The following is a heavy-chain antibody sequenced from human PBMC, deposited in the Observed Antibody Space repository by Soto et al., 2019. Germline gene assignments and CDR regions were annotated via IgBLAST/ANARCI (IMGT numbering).Heavy chain of an antibody. J-gene: IGHJ4*02. CDR1: GFSFSVYG. CDR3: AAWAEGATEVH. D-gene: IGHD2-15*01. CDR2: IWYDASKQ. V-gene: IGHV3-33*01. Sequence: PWGSLRLSCETSGFSFSVYGMHWVRQAPGKGLEWVAVIWYDASKQFYAASVEGRFTISRDNSKAILYLQMNSLRAEDTAVYYCAAWAEGATEVHWGQGTLVIVSS.